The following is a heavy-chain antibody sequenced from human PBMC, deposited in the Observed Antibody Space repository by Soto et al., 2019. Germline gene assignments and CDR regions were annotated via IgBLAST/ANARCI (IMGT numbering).Heavy chain of an antibody. J-gene: IGHJ4*02. Sequence: ASVKVSCKASGYTFTSYYMHWVRQAPGQGLEWMGIINPSGGSTSYAQKFQGRVTMTRDTSTSTVYMELSSLRSEDTAVYYCARDAGHYDSSGYYEDYWGQGTLVTV. D-gene: IGHD3-22*01. CDR1: GYTFTSYY. V-gene: IGHV1-46*01. CDR3: ARDAGHYDSSGYYEDY. CDR2: INPSGGST.